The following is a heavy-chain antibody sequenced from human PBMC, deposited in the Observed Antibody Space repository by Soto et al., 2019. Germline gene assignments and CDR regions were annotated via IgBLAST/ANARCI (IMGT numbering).Heavy chain of an antibody. CDR3: ARAIRGFSYVVDY. CDR1: GFTFSSHS. CDR2: ISGSGATK. Sequence: GGSLRLSCAASGFTFSSHSINWVRQAPGKGLEWVSYISGSGATKYCADSVKGRFTISRDNARNSLYLQMSSLSDEDTAVYYCARAIRGFSYVVDYWGQGTLVTV. J-gene: IGHJ4*02. V-gene: IGHV3-48*02. D-gene: IGHD5-18*01.